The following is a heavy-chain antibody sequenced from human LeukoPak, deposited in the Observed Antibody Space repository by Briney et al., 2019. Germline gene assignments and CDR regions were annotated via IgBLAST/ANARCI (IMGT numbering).Heavy chain of an antibody. CDR3: ARDGGYCSSTSCYKPPRDFDY. V-gene: IGHV3-48*01. J-gene: IGHJ4*02. CDR2: ISSSSSTI. Sequence: GGSLRLSCAASGFTFSSYSMNWVRQAPGKGLEWVSYISSSSSTIYYADSVKGRFTISRDNAKNSLYLQMNSLRAEDTAVYYCARDGGYCSSTSCYKPPRDFDYWGQGTLVTVSS. CDR1: GFTFSSYS. D-gene: IGHD2-2*02.